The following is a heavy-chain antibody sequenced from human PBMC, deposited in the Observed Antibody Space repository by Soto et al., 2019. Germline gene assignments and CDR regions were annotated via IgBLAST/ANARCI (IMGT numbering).Heavy chain of an antibody. D-gene: IGHD3-22*01. V-gene: IGHV1-69*13. J-gene: IGHJ4*02. CDR3: ASPPRDSSCYYYF. CDR1: GGTFSSYA. Sequence: ASVKVSCKASGGTFSSYAISWVRQAPGQGLEWMGGIIPIFGTANYAQKFQGRVTITADESTSTAYMELSSLRSEDTAVYYCASPPRDSSCYYYFWRQGTLVTVSS. CDR2: IIPIFGTA.